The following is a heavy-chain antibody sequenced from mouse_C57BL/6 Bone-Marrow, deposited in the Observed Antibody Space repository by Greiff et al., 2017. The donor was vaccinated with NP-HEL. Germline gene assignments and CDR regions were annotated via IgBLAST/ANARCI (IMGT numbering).Heavy chain of an antibody. CDR3: ARRLEGGFDV. CDR1: GYTFTSYW. D-gene: IGHD1-2*01. J-gene: IGHJ1*03. CDR2: IHPNSGST. V-gene: IGHV1-64*01. Sequence: QVQLQQPGAELVKPGASVKLSCKASGYTFTSYWMHWVKQRPGQGLEWIGMIHPNSGSTNYNEKFKSKATLTVDKSSSTAYMQISSLTSEDSAVYYCARRLEGGFDVWGTGTTVTVSS.